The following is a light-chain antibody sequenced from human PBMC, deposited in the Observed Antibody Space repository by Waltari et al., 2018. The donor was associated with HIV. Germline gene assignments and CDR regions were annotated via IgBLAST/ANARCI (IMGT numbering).Light chain of an antibody. CDR1: NSNAAILS. J-gene: IGLJ3*02. V-gene: IGLV1-47*01. CDR2: AND. Sequence: QSVLTPPPSMSGTPGQRVTISCSGSNSNAAILSVFCYQRVPGAAPKLLIFANDQRPLGVPDRFSGSKSGSSASLAISGLRSEDEADYYCATWADILSAWVFGGGTRVTVL. CDR3: ATWADILSAWV.